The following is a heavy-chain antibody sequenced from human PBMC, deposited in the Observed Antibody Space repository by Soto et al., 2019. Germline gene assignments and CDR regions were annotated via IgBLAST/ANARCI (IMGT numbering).Heavy chain of an antibody. V-gene: IGHV3-33*01. Sequence: GGSLRLSCAAYGFTFSSYGMHWVRQAPGKGLEWVAVIWYDGSNKYYADSVKGRFTISRDNSKNTLYLQMNSLRAEDTAVYYCARERIGYISSLPHYSSYSTHVSGKGTTVTVSS. CDR2: IWYDGSNK. J-gene: IGHJ6*03. D-gene: IGHD6-13*01. CDR3: ARERIGYISSLPHYSSYSTHV. CDR1: GFTFSSYG.